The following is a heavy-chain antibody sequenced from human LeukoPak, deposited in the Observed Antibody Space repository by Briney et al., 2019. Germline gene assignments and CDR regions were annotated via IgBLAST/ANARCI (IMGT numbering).Heavy chain of an antibody. V-gene: IGHV4-59*12. D-gene: IGHD3-10*01. J-gene: IGHJ6*03. CDR2: IYYSGST. CDR1: GGSISSYY. CDR3: ARDREGLLWFGELGDYYYYYMDV. Sequence: PSEILSLTCTVSGGSISSYYWSWIRQPPGKGLEWIGYIYYSGSTNYNPSLKSRVTISVDTSKNQFSLKLSSVTAADTAVYYCARDREGLLWFGELGDYYYYYMDVWGKGTTVTVSS.